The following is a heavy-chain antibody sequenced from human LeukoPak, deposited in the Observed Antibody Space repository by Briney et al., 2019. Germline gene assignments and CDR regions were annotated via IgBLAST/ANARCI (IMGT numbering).Heavy chain of an antibody. Sequence: GGSLRLSCAASGVVFSSYWMSWVRQVPGKGLEWVANINQDGREKNYVDSVKGRFTIFRDNAKNSLYLQMNSLRVEDTAVFYCTRGSGWYPDYWGQGTLVTVSS. CDR1: GVVFSSYW. CDR3: TRGSGWYPDY. V-gene: IGHV3-7*04. J-gene: IGHJ4*02. D-gene: IGHD6-19*01. CDR2: INQDGREK.